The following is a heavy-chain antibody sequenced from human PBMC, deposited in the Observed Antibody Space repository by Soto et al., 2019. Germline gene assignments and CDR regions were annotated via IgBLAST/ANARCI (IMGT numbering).Heavy chain of an antibody. V-gene: IGHV5-51*01. CDR3: AIRTYDLGSKNWFAP. D-gene: IGHD3-3*01. Sequence: GESLKISCKDSGYDFTTYWIGWVRQMPGKGLEWMAIIHPGDSDTRYSPSLQGRVTISADKSISTVYLQWSSLKASDTAMYYCAIRTYDLGSKNWFAPWGQGTLVTVAS. CDR1: GYDFTTYW. CDR2: IHPGDSDT. J-gene: IGHJ5*02.